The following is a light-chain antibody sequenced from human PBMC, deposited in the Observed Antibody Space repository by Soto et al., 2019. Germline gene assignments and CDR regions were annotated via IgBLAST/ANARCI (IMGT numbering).Light chain of an antibody. CDR3: LQGYSLST. CDR2: SVS. CDR1: DDDKY. V-gene: IGKV1-39*01. J-gene: IGKJ1*01. Sequence: IQMTQSPSSVSASLGDRVTITCRASGDDDKYLSWYQQNPGKAPRLLLYSVSSLHDGVPSRLTGSGSGTSFTLSIHNLQPGDFPTYDCLQGYSLSTFGQGTKVDIK.